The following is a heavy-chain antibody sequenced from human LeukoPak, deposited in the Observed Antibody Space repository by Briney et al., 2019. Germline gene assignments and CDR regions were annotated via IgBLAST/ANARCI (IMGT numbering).Heavy chain of an antibody. CDR2: INGDGSST. D-gene: IGHD2-2*01. V-gene: IGHV3-74*01. CDR1: GFTFSSYA. Sequence: GGSLRLSCSASGFTFSSYAMHWVRQAPGKGLVWVSRINGDGSSTIYADSVKGRFTISRDNAKNTLFLQMKSLRAEDTAVYYCARDFYCSRTSCYAPSFDYWGQGTLVTVSS. J-gene: IGHJ4*02. CDR3: ARDFYCSRTSCYAPSFDY.